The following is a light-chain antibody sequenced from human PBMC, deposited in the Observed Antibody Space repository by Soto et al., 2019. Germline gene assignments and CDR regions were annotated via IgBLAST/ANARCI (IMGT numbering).Light chain of an antibody. J-gene: IGKJ4*01. CDR2: DAS. V-gene: IGKV1-5*01. Sequence: DIQMTQSPSTLSASVVDRVTITFRASQSISSWLAWYQQKLGRAPRLLIYDASSLESGVPSRFSGSGYGTEFTLTISSLQPDDFATYYCQQYNTYSSLTFGGGTKVDI. CDR1: QSISSW. CDR3: QQYNTYSSLT.